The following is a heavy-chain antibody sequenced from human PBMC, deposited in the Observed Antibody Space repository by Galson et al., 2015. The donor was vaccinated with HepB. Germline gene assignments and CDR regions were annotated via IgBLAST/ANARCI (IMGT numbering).Heavy chain of an antibody. CDR2: INPSGGST. CDR1: GYTFTSYY. J-gene: IGHJ4*02. CDR3: ARRQGPFDY. Sequence: SVKVSCKASGYTFTSYYMHWVRQAPGQGLEWMGIINPSGGSTSYAQKFQGRVTMTTDTSTSTAYMELRSLRSDDTAVYYCARRQGPFDYWGQGTLVTVSS. V-gene: IGHV1-46*01.